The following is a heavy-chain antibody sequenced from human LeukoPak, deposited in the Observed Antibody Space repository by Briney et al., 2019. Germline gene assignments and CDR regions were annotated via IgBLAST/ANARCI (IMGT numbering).Heavy chain of an antibody. CDR1: GGSISSYY. V-gene: IGHV4-59*04. Sequence: SETLSLTCTVSGGSISSYYWSSIRQPPGKGLEWIGYIYYSGSTYYNPSLKSRVTISVDTSKNQFSLKLSSVTAADTAVYYCARHVVAVAGTNPYYYYYMDVWGKGTTVTVSS. CDR2: IYYSGST. J-gene: IGHJ6*03. D-gene: IGHD6-19*01. CDR3: ARHVVAVAGTNPYYYYYMDV.